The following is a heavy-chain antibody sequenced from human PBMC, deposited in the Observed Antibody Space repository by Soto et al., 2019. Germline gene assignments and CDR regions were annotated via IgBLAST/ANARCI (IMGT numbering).Heavy chain of an antibody. CDR3: ARLAGGGYCSSTSCSAIGSFDP. D-gene: IGHD2-2*01. CDR2: IYYSGST. J-gene: IGHJ5*02. Sequence: LVTLSLTCSVVGGSICSRSYYWGWIRQPPGKGLEWIGSIYYSGSTYYNPSLKSRVTISVDTSKNQFSLKLSSVTAADTAVYYCARLAGGGYCSSTSCSAIGSFDPWGQGTQVTVSS. CDR1: GGSICSRSYY. V-gene: IGHV4-39*01.